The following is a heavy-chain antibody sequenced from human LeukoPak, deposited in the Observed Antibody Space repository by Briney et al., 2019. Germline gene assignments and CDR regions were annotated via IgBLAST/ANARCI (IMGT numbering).Heavy chain of an antibody. D-gene: IGHD3-22*01. V-gene: IGHV3-33*01. CDR2: IWHDGRNE. Sequence: PGGSLRLSCAASGFIFSNYAMHWVRQAPGKGLEWVAVIWHDGRNEYYADSVKGRFTISRDTSKNTLYLQMNSLRVEDTAVYYCARGYYYDFSVTPDYWGHGTLVTVSS. CDR3: ARGYYYDFSVTPDY. CDR1: GFIFSNYA. J-gene: IGHJ4*01.